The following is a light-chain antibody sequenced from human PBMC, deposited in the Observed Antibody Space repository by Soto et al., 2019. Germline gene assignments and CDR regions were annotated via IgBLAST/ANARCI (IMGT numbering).Light chain of an antibody. J-gene: IGKJ5*01. Sequence: EIVVTEPPAALSLSPGERATLSSRASQSVSSYLAWYQQKPGQAPRLLIYDASNRATGIPARFSGSASGTDFTLTISSLEPEAFAVYYCQQRSNWPPIPFGQGTRLEIK. CDR1: QSVSSY. V-gene: IGKV3-11*01. CDR3: QQRSNWPPIP. CDR2: DAS.